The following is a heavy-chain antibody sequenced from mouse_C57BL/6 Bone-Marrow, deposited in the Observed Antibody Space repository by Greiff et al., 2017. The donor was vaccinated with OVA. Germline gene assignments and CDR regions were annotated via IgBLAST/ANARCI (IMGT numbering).Heavy chain of an antibody. J-gene: IGHJ4*01. D-gene: IGHD2-3*01. CDR1: GFTFSNYW. CDR2: IRLKSDNYAT. Sequence: EVKLEESGGGLVQPGGSMKLSCVASGFTFSNYWMNWVRQSPEKGLEWVAQIRLKSDNYATHYAESVKGRFTISRDDSKSSVYLQMNNLRAEDTGIYYCTGEDGYYDAMDYWGQGTSVTVSS. V-gene: IGHV6-3*01. CDR3: TGEDGYYDAMDY.